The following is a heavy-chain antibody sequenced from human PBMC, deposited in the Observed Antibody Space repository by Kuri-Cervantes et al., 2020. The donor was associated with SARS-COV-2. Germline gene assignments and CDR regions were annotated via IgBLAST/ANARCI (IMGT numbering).Heavy chain of an antibody. J-gene: IGHJ4*02. CDR1: GYTFTGRY. CDR2: IDPNSGDT. V-gene: IGHV1-2*02. D-gene: IGHD3-3*01. CDR3: ARGYYGLDY. Sequence: ASVKVSCKASGYTFTGRYIYWVRQAPGQGLEWMGWIDPNSGDTKYTQKFQGRVTMARDTSITTAYMELNGLRFDDTAVYYCARGYYGLDYWGQGSLVTVSS.